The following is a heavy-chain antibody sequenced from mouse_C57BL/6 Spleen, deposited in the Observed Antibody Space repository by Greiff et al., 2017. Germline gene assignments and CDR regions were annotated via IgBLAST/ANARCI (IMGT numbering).Heavy chain of an antibody. Sequence: EVKVVESGPELVKPGASVKISCKASGYSFTGYYMHWVKQSHGNILDWIGYIFPYNGVSSYNQKFKGKATLTVDKSSSTAYMDLRSLTSEDSAVYYCATTVVATDWYFDVWGTGTTVTVSS. V-gene: IGHV1-31*01. J-gene: IGHJ1*03. CDR3: ATTVVATDWYFDV. CDR2: IFPYNGVS. D-gene: IGHD1-1*01. CDR1: GYSFTGYY.